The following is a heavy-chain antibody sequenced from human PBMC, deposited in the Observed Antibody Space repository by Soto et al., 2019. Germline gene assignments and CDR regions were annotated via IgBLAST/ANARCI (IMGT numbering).Heavy chain of an antibody. CDR3: AIQEDAFDI. D-gene: IGHD2-21*01. V-gene: IGHV1-2*02. J-gene: IGHJ3*02. CDR2: INPNSGGT. CDR1: GYTFTDYY. Sequence: GASVQVSCKASGYTFTDYYMHWVRQAPGQGLEWMGWINPNSGGTNYAQKFQGRATMTRDTSVTTAYMELSRLTSDDTDVYYCAIQEDAFDIWGQGTMVTVSS.